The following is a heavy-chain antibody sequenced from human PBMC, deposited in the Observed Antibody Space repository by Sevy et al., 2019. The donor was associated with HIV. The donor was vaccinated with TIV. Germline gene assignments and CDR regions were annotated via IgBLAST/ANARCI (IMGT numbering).Heavy chain of an antibody. Sequence: GGSLRLSCAASGFTFSSYGMHWVRQAPGKGLEWVAVTWYDGSNKYYADSVKGRFTISRDNSKNTLYLQMNSLRAEDTAVYYCASETGYSSSWYGAYYYYMDVWGKGTTVTVSS. D-gene: IGHD6-13*01. CDR2: TWYDGSNK. CDR3: ASETGYSSSWYGAYYYYMDV. J-gene: IGHJ6*03. V-gene: IGHV3-33*08. CDR1: GFTFSSYG.